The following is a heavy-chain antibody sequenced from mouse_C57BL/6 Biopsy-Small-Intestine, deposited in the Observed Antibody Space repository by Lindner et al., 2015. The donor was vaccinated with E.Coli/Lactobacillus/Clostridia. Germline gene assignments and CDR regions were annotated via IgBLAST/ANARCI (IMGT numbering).Heavy chain of an antibody. CDR3: ARGYDPYYAMDY. CDR1: GISITTGNYR. Sequence: VQLQESGPGLVKPSQTVFLTCTVTGISITTGNYRWSWIRQFPGNELEWIGYIYYSGTITYNPSLTSRTTITRDTPKNQFFLEMNSLTAEDTATYYCARGYDPYYAMDYWGQGTSVTVSS. J-gene: IGHJ4*01. V-gene: IGHV3-5*01. CDR2: IYYSGTI. D-gene: IGHD2-2*01.